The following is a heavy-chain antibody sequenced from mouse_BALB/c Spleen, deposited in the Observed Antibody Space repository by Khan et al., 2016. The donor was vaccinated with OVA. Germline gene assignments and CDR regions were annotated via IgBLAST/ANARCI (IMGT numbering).Heavy chain of an antibody. V-gene: IGHV1-4*01. CDR2: INPSNGYT. J-gene: IGHJ3*01. Sequence: QVHLQPSGAELARPGASVQMSCKASGYPFPSYTLHWITKRPGQGLEWIGSINPSNGYTNYNQKFKDKATLTTDKSSTPASLQLRSLTSDDTSVYNGVRDGAYHRNDGWFAYWGQGTLVTVSA. CDR3: VRDGAYHRNDGWFAY. CDR1: GYPFPSYT. D-gene: IGHD2-14*01.